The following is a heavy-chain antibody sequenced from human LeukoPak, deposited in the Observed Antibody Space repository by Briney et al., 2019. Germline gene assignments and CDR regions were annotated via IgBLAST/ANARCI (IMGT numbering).Heavy chain of an antibody. CDR2: IYYSGST. CDR1: GGSISSYY. J-gene: IGHJ5*02. CDR3: ARGGYYGSGNDFRFDP. D-gene: IGHD3-10*01. Sequence: SETLSLTCTVSGGSISSYYWSWIRQPPGKGLEWIGYIYYSGSTYYNPSLKSRVTISVDTSKNQFSPKLTSVTAADTAVYFCARGGYYGSGNDFRFDPWGQRTLVTVSS. V-gene: IGHV4-59*01.